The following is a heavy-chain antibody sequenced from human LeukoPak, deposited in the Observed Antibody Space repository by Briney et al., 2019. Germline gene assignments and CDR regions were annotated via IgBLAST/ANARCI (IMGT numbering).Heavy chain of an antibody. CDR1: GGSISSSSYY. V-gene: IGHV4-39*07. CDR3: VREIFHDSSGFDY. J-gene: IGHJ4*02. Sequence: SETLSLTCTVSGGSISSSSYYWGWIRQPPGKGLEWIGSIYYSGSTYYNPSLKSRVTISVDTSKNQFSLKLSSVTAADTAVYYCVREIFHDSSGFDYWGQGTLVTVSS. D-gene: IGHD3-22*01. CDR2: IYYSGST.